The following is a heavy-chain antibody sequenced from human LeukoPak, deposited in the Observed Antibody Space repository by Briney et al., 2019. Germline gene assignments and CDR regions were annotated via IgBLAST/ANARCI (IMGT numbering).Heavy chain of an antibody. D-gene: IGHD3-10*01. V-gene: IGHV1-3*01. J-gene: IGHJ6*02. Sequence: APSVKVSCKASGYTFTSYAIHWVRQAPGQRLEWMGWIHAGNGKTKYSQKLQGRVTITRDTSASTACMELSSLRSEDTAVYYCARYQNYYGSGSYFDYGMDVWGQGTTVTVSS. CDR3: ARYQNYYGSGSYFDYGMDV. CDR1: GYTFTSYA. CDR2: IHAGNGKT.